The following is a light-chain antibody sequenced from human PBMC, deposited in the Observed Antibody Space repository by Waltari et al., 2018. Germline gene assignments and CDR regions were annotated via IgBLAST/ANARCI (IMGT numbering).Light chain of an antibody. CDR3: QSADDSGTYVV. CDR1: ALPKHF. Sequence: SYELTQSPSVSVSPGQTAKITCSGDALPKHFAYWYQQKPVQAPVMVTYKDTERPSGAPVRVSGARSGKTVTLTISGVQAVDEADYDCQSADDSGTYVVFGGGTKLTVL. V-gene: IGLV3-25*03. J-gene: IGLJ3*02. CDR2: KDT.